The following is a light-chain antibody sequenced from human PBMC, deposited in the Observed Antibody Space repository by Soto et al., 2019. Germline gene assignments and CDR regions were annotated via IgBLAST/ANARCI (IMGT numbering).Light chain of an antibody. CDR2: TTS. V-gene: IGKV1-39*01. CDR3: QQSYSTPIT. CDR1: QTIGSW. J-gene: IGKJ5*01. Sequence: DIQMTQSPSTLSGSVGDRVTITCRASQTIGSWLAWYQQKPGKAPNLLIYTTSSLHSGVPSRFSGSGSGTDFTLTISSLQPEDFATYYCQQSYSTPITFGQGTRLEI.